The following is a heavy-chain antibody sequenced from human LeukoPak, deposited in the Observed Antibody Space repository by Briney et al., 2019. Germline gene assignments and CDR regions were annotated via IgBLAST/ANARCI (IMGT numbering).Heavy chain of an antibody. V-gene: IGHV4-4*09. CDR3: ARQVSSSGYYNWFDP. J-gene: IGHJ5*02. CDR2: IYTSGSA. D-gene: IGHD3-22*01. CDR1: GGSISSYY. Sequence: SETLSLTCTVSGGSISSYYCNWIRQPPAQGQERNGFIYTSGSANYNPSLKSRVTISVDSSKNQFSLKLSSVTAADTAVYYCARQVSSSGYYNWFDPWGQGTLVTVSS.